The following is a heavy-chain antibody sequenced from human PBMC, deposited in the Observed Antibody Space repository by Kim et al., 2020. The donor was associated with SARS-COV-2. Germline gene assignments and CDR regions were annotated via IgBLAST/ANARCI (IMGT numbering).Heavy chain of an antibody. V-gene: IGHV3-74*01. CDR3: TRGGAAGTFDY. Sequence: GGSLRLSCAASGFTFTTYWMHWVHQAPGKGLVWVSHVDGDGTRTTYADSVKGRFTVSRDNAKNTLYLQMNGLSAEDTAIYYCTRGGAAGTFDYWGHGTLVTVSS. CDR1: GFTFTTYW. J-gene: IGHJ4*01. CDR2: VDGDGTRT. D-gene: IGHD6-13*01.